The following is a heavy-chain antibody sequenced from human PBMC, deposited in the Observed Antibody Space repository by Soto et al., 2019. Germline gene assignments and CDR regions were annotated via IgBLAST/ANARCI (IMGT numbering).Heavy chain of an antibody. Sequence: PGESLKISCKASGYTLTTYWISWVRQMPGKGLEWMGNIDPTESYTNYSPSFQGHVTISVDKSINTAYLQWSSLKASDNAMYYCARQDVWGQGTTVTVSS. V-gene: IGHV5-10-1*01. J-gene: IGHJ6*02. CDR3: ARQDV. CDR1: GYTLTTYW. CDR2: IDPTESYT.